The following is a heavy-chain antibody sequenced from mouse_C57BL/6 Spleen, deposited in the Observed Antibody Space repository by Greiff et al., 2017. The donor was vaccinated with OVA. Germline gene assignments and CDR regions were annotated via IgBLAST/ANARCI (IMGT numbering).Heavy chain of an antibody. V-gene: IGHV1-50*01. Sequence: QVQLKQPGAELVKPGASVKLSCKASGYTFTSYWMQWVKQRPGQGLEWIGEIDPSDSYTNYNQKFKGKATLTVDTSSSTAYMQLSSLTSEDSAVYYCARDPRYYGSSYGYFDVWGTGTTVTVSS. CDR2: IDPSDSYT. CDR3: ARDPRYYGSSYGYFDV. CDR1: GYTFTSYW. J-gene: IGHJ1*03. D-gene: IGHD1-1*01.